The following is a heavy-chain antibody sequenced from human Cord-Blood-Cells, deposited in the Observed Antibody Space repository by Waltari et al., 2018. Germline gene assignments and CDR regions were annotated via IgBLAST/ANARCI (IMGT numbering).Heavy chain of an antibody. CDR3: ARQWGETVTYYFDY. Sequence: QVQLQQWGAGLVKPSETLSLTCAVYGGSFSGYYWRWIRQPPGKGLEWIGEINHSGSTNYNPSLKSRVTISVDTSKNQFSLKLSSVTAADTAVYYCARQWGETVTYYFDYWGQGTLVTVSS. CDR2: INHSGST. J-gene: IGHJ4*02. CDR1: GGSFSGYY. V-gene: IGHV4-34*01. D-gene: IGHD1-26*01.